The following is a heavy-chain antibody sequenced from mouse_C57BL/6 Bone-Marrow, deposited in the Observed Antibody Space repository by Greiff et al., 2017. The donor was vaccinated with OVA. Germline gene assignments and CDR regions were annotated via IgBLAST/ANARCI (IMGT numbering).Heavy chain of an antibody. CDR3: TWIYCGYFFFDY. CDR2: IYPANGNT. V-gene: IGHV14-3*01. D-gene: IGHD2-2*01. Sequence: EVQLQQSVAELVRPGASVKLSCTASGFNINNTYMHWVKQRPEQGLEWIGRIYPANGNTNYSPKFQGKATITADTSSNTAYLQLSSLTSEDAAIYCCTWIYCGYFFFDYWGQGTTLTVSS. CDR1: GFNINNTY. J-gene: IGHJ2*01.